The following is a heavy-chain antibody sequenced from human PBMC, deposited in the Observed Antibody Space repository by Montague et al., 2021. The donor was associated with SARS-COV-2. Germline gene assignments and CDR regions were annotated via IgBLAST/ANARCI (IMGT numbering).Heavy chain of an antibody. D-gene: IGHD5-18*01. CDR2: VHYTGST. CDR3: AREYRIELWQTNWYFGL. V-gene: IGHV4-59*01. Sequence: SETLSLTCEVSGGSIRSYYWSWIRQSPGKGLEWIGYVHYTGSTKYNPSLKTRVTLSLDTPKNHFSLWLSSVTAADTAVYYCAREYRIELWQTNWYFGLWGRGTLVTVSS. CDR1: GGSIRSYY. J-gene: IGHJ2*01.